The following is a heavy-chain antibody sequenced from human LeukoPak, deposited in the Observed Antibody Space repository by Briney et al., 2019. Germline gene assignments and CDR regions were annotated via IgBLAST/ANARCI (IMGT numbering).Heavy chain of an antibody. CDR1: GFTFSSYG. Sequence: PGGSLRLSCAASGFTFSSYGMHWVRQAPGKGLEWVAVISYDGSNKYYADSVKGRFTISRDNSKNTLYLQMNSLRAEDTAVYYCARDGDGYYDSSILWGQGTLVTVSS. CDR2: ISYDGSNK. D-gene: IGHD3-22*01. V-gene: IGHV3-30*03. CDR3: ARDGDGYYDSSIL. J-gene: IGHJ4*02.